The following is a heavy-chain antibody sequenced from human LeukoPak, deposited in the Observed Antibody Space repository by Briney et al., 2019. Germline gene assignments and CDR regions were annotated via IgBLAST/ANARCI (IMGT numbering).Heavy chain of an antibody. D-gene: IGHD2-15*01. CDR2: INHSGST. Sequence: SETLSLTCAVYGGSFSGYYWSWIRQPPGKGLEWIGEINHSGSTNYNPSLKSRVTISVDTSKNQFSLKLSSVTAADTAMYYCARASSGGVWFDPWGQGTLVTVSS. CDR3: ARASSGGVWFDP. J-gene: IGHJ5*02. CDR1: GGSFSGYY. V-gene: IGHV4-34*01.